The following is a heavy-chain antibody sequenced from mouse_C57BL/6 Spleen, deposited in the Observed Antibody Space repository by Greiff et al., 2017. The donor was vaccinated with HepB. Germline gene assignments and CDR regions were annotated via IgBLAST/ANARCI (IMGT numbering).Heavy chain of an antibody. V-gene: IGHV1-82*01. D-gene: IGHD1-1*01. Sequence: QVQLQQSGPELVKPGASVKISCKASGYAFSSSWMNWVKQRPGKGLEWIGRIYPGDGDTNYNGKFKGKATLTADKSSSTDYMQLSSLTSEDSAVYFCARHYYGSSYLFDYWGQGTTLTVSS. CDR2: IYPGDGDT. CDR3: ARHYYGSSYLFDY. J-gene: IGHJ2*01. CDR1: GYAFSSSW.